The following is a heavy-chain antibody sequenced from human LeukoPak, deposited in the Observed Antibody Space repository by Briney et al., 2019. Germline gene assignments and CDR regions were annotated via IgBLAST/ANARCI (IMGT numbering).Heavy chain of an antibody. CDR1: GFTFSNYN. J-gene: IGHJ4*02. D-gene: IGHD3-10*01. CDR3: ALDGGSGSYCDY. CDR2: ISFSSSTI. Sequence: GGSLRLSCAASGFTFSNYNMNWVRQAPGKGLEWVSYISFSSSTIYYADSVKGRFTISGDNAKNSLYLQMKILKEEDKAVYYRALDGGSGSYCDYWGQGTLVTVSS. V-gene: IGHV3-48*02.